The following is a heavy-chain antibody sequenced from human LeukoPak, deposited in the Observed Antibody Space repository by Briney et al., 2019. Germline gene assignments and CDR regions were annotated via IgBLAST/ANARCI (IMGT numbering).Heavy chain of an antibody. Sequence: ATLSLTCTVSGGSISSSSYYWGWICQPPGKGLEWIGSIYYSGSTYYNPSLKSRVTISVDTSKNQFSLKLISVTAADTALYYCAREGPHGSGIYYNPLDYWGQGALVIVSS. CDR2: IYYSGST. J-gene: IGHJ4*02. D-gene: IGHD3-10*01. CDR3: AREGPHGSGIYYNPLDY. CDR1: GGSISSSSYY. V-gene: IGHV4-39*02.